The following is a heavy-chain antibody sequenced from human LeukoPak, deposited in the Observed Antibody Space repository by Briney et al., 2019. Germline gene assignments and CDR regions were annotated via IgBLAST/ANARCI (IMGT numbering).Heavy chain of an antibody. CDR3: AKDGRGSGYFPDY. Sequence: SGGSLRLSCAASGFTFSTSEMQWVRQAPGKGLEWVAFIRYDGSNKYYADSVKGRFTISRDNSKNTLYLQMNSLRPEDSAVHYCAKDGRGSGYFPDYWGQGTLVTVSS. CDR1: GFTFSTSE. D-gene: IGHD3-22*01. J-gene: IGHJ4*02. CDR2: IRYDGSNK. V-gene: IGHV3-30*02.